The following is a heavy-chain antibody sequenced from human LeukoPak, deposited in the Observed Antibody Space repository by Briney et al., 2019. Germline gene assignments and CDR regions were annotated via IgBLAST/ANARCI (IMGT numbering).Heavy chain of an antibody. V-gene: IGHV3-23*01. J-gene: IGHJ4*02. D-gene: IGHD2-8*01. Sequence: GGSLRLSCAASGFIFSSYAMSWVRQAPGKGLEWVSTISGSGGSTYYADSVKGRFTISRDNSKNTVYLQMNSLRAEDTAVYYCAKDRSCINDVRHGDFDYWGQGTLVAVSS. CDR3: AKDRSCINDVRHGDFDY. CDR2: ISGSGGST. CDR1: GFIFSSYA.